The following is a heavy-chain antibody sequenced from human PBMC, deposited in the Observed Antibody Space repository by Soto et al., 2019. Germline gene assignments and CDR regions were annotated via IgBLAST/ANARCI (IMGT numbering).Heavy chain of an antibody. CDR3: ARHGGYYEYSNYFDY. CDR2: IYYSGST. CDR1: GGSISSYY. Sequence: SETLSLTCTVSGGSISSYYWSWIRQPPGKGLEWIGYIYYSGSTNYNPSLKSRVTISVDTSKNQFTLKLSSVTAADTAVYYCARHGGYYEYSNYFDYWGQGTLVTVSS. J-gene: IGHJ4*02. V-gene: IGHV4-59*08. D-gene: IGHD3-3*01.